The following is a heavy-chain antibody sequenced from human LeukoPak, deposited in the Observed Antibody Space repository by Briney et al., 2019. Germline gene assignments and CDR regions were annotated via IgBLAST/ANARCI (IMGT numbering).Heavy chain of an antibody. CDR3: ARGRYFDY. Sequence: SETLSLTCTVSGGSISSYYWSWIRQPPGKGLEWIGEINHSGSTNYNPSLKSRVTISVDTSKNQFSLKLSSVTPADTAVYYCARGRYFDYWGQGTLVTVSS. CDR1: GGSISSYY. J-gene: IGHJ4*02. V-gene: IGHV4-34*01. CDR2: INHSGST.